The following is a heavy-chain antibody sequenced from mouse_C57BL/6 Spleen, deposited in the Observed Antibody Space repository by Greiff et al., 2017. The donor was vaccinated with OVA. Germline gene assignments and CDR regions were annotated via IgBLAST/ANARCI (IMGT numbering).Heavy chain of an antibody. V-gene: IGHV5-6*01. CDR3: ARQGELFFDY. CDR2: ISSGGSYT. Sequence: EVQGVESGGDLVKPGGSLKLSCAASGFTFSSYGMSWVRQTPDKRLEWVATISSGGSYTYYPDSVKGRFTISRDNAKNTLYLQMSSLKSEDTAMYYCARQGELFFDYWGQGTTLTVSS. J-gene: IGHJ2*01. CDR1: GFTFSSYG.